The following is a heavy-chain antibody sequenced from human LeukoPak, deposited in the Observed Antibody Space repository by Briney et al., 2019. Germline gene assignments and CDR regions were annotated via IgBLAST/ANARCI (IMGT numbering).Heavy chain of an antibody. CDR3: ARDLDIVVVPAAMIY. D-gene: IGHD2-2*03. V-gene: IGHV3-30-3*01. Sequence: GGSLRLSCAASGFTFSSYAMHWVRQAPGKGLEWVAAISYDGSNKYYADSVKGRFTISRDNSKNTLYLQMNSLRAEDTAVYYCARDLDIVVVPAAMIYWGQGTLVTVSS. CDR1: GFTFSSYA. CDR2: ISYDGSNK. J-gene: IGHJ4*02.